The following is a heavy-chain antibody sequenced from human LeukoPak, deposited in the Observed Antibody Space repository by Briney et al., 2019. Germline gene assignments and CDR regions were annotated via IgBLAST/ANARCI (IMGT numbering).Heavy chain of an antibody. CDR1: GGSISSYY. CDR3: AREDYGDYVAY. D-gene: IGHD4-17*01. Sequence: SETLSLTCTVSGGSISSYYWSWIRQPPGKGLEWIGHIYYSGSTNYNPSLKSRVTISVDTSKNQFSLKLSSVTAADTAVYYCAREDYGDYVAYWGQGTLVTVSS. CDR2: IYYSGST. J-gene: IGHJ4*02. V-gene: IGHV4-59*01.